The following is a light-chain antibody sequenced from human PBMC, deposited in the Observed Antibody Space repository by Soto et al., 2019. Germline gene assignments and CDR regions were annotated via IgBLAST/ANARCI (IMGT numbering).Light chain of an antibody. CDR3: SSYTSSSTPYV. CDR1: SSDVGGYNY. V-gene: IGLV2-14*01. CDR2: DVS. J-gene: IGLJ1*01. Sequence: QSVLAQPASGSGAPGQSITISFTGTSSDVGGYNYVSWYQQHPGKAPKLIIYDVSNRPSGVSNRFSGSKSGNTASLTISGLQAEDEADYYCSSYTSSSTPYVFGTGTKVTVL.